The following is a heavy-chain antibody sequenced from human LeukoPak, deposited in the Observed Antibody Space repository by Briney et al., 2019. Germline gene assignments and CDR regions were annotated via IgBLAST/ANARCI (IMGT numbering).Heavy chain of an antibody. J-gene: IGHJ4*02. CDR1: GGSITSYY. CDR3: ASSPLIPSGWLGFDF. CDR2: IYHTGST. D-gene: IGHD6-19*01. Sequence: SETLSLTCSVSGGSITSYYWSWIRQSPGKGLEWIGYIYHTGSTNDYPSLNSRVTVLVDTSKNQFSLKLRSLTAADTAVYYCASSPLIPSGWLGFDFWGQGILVTVS. V-gene: IGHV4-59*01.